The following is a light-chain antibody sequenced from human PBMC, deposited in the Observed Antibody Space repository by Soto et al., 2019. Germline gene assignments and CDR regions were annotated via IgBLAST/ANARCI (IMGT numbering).Light chain of an antibody. V-gene: IGLV2-14*01. J-gene: IGLJ1*01. CDR1: SSDIGAYNS. CDR3: SSRTTSNPYV. Sequence: QSALTQPASVSGSPGQSITISCTGTSSDIGAYNSVSWYQQHPGKAPKLMIYEVSNRPSGVSNRFSASKSGNTASLTISVLQDEDEADYYCSSRTTSNPYVFGTGTKLTVL. CDR2: EVS.